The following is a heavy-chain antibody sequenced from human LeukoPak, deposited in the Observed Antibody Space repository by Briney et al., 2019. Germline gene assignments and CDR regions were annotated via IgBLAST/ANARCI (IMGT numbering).Heavy chain of an antibody. CDR1: GFTFSSYS. Sequence: GGSLRLSCAASGFTFSSYSMNWVRQAPGKGLEWVSAIRDSGSSTHYADSVKGRFTTSRDNSKNTLFLQMNSLRAEDTAIYYCAKYGPQDSGSSHFDYWGQGALVTVSS. V-gene: IGHV3-23*01. CDR2: IRDSGSST. D-gene: IGHD1-26*01. J-gene: IGHJ4*02. CDR3: AKYGPQDSGSSHFDY.